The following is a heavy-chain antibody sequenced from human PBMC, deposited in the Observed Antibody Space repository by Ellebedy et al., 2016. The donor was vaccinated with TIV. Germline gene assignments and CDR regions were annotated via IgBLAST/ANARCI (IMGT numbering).Heavy chain of an antibody. CDR3: AKDMVFGDGKWEIDV. J-gene: IGHJ6*02. CDR2: IYSGGRST. CDR1: GFTFSGYA. Sequence: GASLKISCVASGFTFSGYALSWVRQPPGKGLEWVSGIYSGGRSTSYADSVKGRFTISKDDSRSTLYLQMNSLRAEDSAVYYCAKDMVFGDGKWEIDVWGQGTTVTVSS. V-gene: IGHV3-23*03. D-gene: IGHD1-26*01.